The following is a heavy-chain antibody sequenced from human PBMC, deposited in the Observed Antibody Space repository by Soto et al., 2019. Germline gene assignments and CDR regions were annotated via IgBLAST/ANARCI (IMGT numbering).Heavy chain of an antibody. V-gene: IGHV4-38-2*01. Sequence: SETLSLTCSVSGYSIESGYYWGWIRQPPGRGLEWIGNIYHSGSTYYNPSLKNRVTISLDTSRNQFSLRLSSVTAADTAVYYCARYGYDYYPGLDVWGHGTSVTVSS. D-gene: IGHD3-16*01. CDR3: ARYGYDYYPGLDV. CDR2: IYHSGST. CDR1: GYSIESGYY. J-gene: IGHJ6*02.